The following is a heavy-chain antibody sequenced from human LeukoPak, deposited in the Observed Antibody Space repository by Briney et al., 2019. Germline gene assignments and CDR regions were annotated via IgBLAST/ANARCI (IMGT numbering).Heavy chain of an antibody. CDR2: IKGDGSSI. CDR3: ARGETVSSLSTFDY. D-gene: IGHD6-6*01. Sequence: GGSLRLSCAASGFTFTTYWMYWVRQAPGKGLVWVSRIKGDGSSILYADSVKGRFTISRDNTKNTLYLQMHSLRAEDTAVYYCARGETVSSLSTFDYWGQGTLVTVSS. V-gene: IGHV3-74*01. J-gene: IGHJ4*02. CDR1: GFTFTTYW.